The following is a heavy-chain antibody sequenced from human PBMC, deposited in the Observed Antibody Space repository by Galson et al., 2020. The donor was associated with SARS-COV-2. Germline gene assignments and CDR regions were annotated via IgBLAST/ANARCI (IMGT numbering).Heavy chain of an antibody. J-gene: IGHJ4*02. D-gene: IGHD3-3*01. CDR1: GFPFSSYT. CDR3: APLGRGVVDH. CDR2: ISYDGSKE. Sequence: TGGSLRLSCAVSGFPFSSYTIHWVRQAPGKGLEWVAIISYDGSKEYYADSVKGRFTISSDNSKTTVYLQMNSLRPEDTAVYYCAPLGRGVVDHWGQGTLVTVSS. V-gene: IGHV3-30-3*01.